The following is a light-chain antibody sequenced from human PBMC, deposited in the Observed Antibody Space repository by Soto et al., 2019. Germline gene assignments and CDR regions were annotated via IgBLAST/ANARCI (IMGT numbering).Light chain of an antibody. CDR2: DVS. Sequence: QSALTQPASVSGSPGQSITISCTGTSSDVGGYNYVSWYQQHPGKAPKLMIYDVSNRPSGVSNRFSGSKSGNTASLTISGLQAEDEADYYFSSYTSRSTRLDLVFGGGTKLTVL. CDR3: SSYTSRSTRLDLV. V-gene: IGLV2-14*01. CDR1: SSDVGGYNY. J-gene: IGLJ2*01.